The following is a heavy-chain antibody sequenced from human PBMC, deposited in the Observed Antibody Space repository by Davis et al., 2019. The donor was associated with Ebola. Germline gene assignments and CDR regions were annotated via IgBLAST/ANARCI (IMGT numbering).Heavy chain of an antibody. CDR2: IIHSGST. V-gene: IGHV4-34*12. CDR1: GWSFSGYY. J-gene: IGHJ5*02. Sequence: SETLSLTCAVYGWSFSGYYWSWVRQPPGKGLEWIGEIIHSGSTNYYPSLKRRVTISVDTSKNQFSLKLSSVTAADTAVYYCARGVVPAAKFDPWGQETLVTVSS. CDR3: ARGVVPAAKFDP. D-gene: IGHD2-2*01.